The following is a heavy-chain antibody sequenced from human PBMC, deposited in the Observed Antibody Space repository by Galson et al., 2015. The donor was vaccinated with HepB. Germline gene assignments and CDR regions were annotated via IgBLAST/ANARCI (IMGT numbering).Heavy chain of an antibody. Sequence: SLRLSCAVSGFTFSDHYMDWVRQAPGKGLEWVGRTRNKDDSYTTDYAASVKGRFTISRDDSQNSLYLQMNNLKTEDTAVYFCTREAALMKVPGSFYYYFGMDVWGQGTTVTVSS. CDR2: TRNKDDSYTT. J-gene: IGHJ6*02. CDR1: GFTFSDHY. V-gene: IGHV3-72*01. D-gene: IGHD2-2*01. CDR3: TREAALMKVPGSFYYYFGMDV.